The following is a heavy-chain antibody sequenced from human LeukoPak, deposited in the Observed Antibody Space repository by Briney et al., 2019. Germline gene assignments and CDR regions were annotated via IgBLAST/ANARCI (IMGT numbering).Heavy chain of an antibody. CDR2: IYYSGGT. CDR1: GGSISSYY. Sequence: ASETLSLTCTVSGGSISSYYWSWIRQPPGKGLEWIGYIYYSGGTNYNPSLKSRVTISVDTSKNQFSLKLSSVTAADTAVYYCARQKTAGVTLVRGAGYYYGMDVWGQGTTVTVSS. J-gene: IGHJ6*02. D-gene: IGHD3-10*01. V-gene: IGHV4-59*08. CDR3: ARQKTAGVTLVRGAGYYYGMDV.